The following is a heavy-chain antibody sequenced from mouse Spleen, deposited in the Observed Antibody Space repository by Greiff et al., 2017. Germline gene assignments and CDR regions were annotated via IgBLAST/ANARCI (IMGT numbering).Heavy chain of an antibody. CDR1: GFTFSDYY. D-gene: IGHD2-1*01. CDR2: INYDGSST. V-gene: IGHV5-16*01. J-gene: IGHJ2*01. CDR3: ARDGVYGNPFDY. Sequence: EVQLVESEGGLVQPGSSMKLSCTASGFTFSDYYMAWVRQVPEKGLEWVANINYDGSSTYYLDSLKSRFIISRDNAKNILYLQMSSLKSEDTATYYCARDGVYGNPFDYWGQGTTLTVSS.